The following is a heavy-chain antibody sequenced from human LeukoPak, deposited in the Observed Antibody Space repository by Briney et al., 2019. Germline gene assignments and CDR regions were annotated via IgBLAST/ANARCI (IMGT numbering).Heavy chain of an antibody. Sequence: GGSLRLSCAASGFNYGRHWMAWVRQAPGKGLEWVANINQDGSEIYYVDSVRGRFTISRDNAKNSLYLQLNTLRAEDTAVYYCAIVSRSGWPLDYWGQGTLVTVSS. D-gene: IGHD6-19*01. J-gene: IGHJ4*02. V-gene: IGHV3-7*03. CDR3: AIVSRSGWPLDY. CDR1: GFNYGRHW. CDR2: INQDGSEI.